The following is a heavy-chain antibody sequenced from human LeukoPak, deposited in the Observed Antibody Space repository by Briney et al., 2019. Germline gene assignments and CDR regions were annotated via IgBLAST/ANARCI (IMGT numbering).Heavy chain of an antibody. Sequence: GASVKVSCKASGYTFTGYYMHWVRQAPGQGLEWMGWINPNSGGTNYAQKFQGRVTMTRNTSISTAYMELSSLRSEDTAVYYCARDHTLMGMDVWGQGTTVTVSS. CDR3: ARDHTLMGMDV. V-gene: IGHV1-2*02. CDR2: INPNSGGT. CDR1: GYTFTGYY. D-gene: IGHD2-8*01. J-gene: IGHJ6*02.